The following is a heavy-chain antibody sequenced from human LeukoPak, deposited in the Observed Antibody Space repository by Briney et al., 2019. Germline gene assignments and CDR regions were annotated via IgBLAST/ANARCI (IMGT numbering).Heavy chain of an antibody. CDR1: GGSFSGYY. CDR3: ATHYYDFWSGYYGPYDY. V-gene: IGHV4-34*01. CDR2: INHSGST. D-gene: IGHD3-3*01. Sequence: PSETLSLTCAVYGGSFSGYYWSWIRQPPGKGLEWIGEINHSGSTNYNPSLKSRVTISVDTSKNQFSLKLSSVTAADTAVYYCATHYYDFWSGYYGPYDYWGQGTLVTVSS. J-gene: IGHJ4*02.